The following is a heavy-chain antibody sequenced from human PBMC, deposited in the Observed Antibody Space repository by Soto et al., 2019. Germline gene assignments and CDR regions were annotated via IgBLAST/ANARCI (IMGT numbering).Heavy chain of an antibody. J-gene: IGHJ4*02. CDR1: GGSISGHY. Sequence: SETLSLTCTVSGGSISGHYWTWIRQPPGKGLEWIGYIFYSGNTNYNPSLRCRVTMSVDTSKNQFSLKVTSVTTADTAMYYCARVGSSGWSPDYWGQGTLVTVSS. CDR2: IFYSGNT. CDR3: ARVGSSGWSPDY. D-gene: IGHD6-19*01. V-gene: IGHV4-59*11.